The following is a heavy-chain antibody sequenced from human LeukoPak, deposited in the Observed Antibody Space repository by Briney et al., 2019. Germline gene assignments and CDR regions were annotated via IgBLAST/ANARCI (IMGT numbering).Heavy chain of an antibody. CDR3: AIIYGDYTAGFDY. CDR2: ISAYNGNT. D-gene: IGHD4-17*01. CDR1: GYTFTSYG. V-gene: IGHV1-18*01. J-gene: IGHJ4*02. Sequence: ASVTVSFKASGYTFTSYGISWVRQAPGQGREWMGWISAYNGNTNYAQKLQGRVTMTTDTSTSTAYMELRSLRSDDTAVYYCAIIYGDYTAGFDYWGQGTLVTVSS.